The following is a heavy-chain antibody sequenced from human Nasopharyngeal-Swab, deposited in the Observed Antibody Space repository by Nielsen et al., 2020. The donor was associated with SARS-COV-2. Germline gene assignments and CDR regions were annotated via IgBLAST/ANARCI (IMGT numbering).Heavy chain of an antibody. Sequence: LRLSCTVSGGSISSGDYYWSWIRQPPGKGLEWIGYIYYSGSTYYNPSLKSRVTISVDTSKNQFSLKLSSVTAADTAVYYCARLPVLRSSTDAFDIWGQGTMVTVPS. V-gene: IGHV4-30-4*08. J-gene: IGHJ3*02. CDR2: IYYSGST. CDR3: ARLPVLRSSTDAFDI. CDR1: GGSISSGDYY. D-gene: IGHD3-3*01.